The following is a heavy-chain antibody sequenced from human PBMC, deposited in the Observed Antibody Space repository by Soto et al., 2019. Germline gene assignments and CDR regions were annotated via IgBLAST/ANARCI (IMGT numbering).Heavy chain of an antibody. CDR1: GFTFSSYA. J-gene: IGHJ4*02. CDR2: ISGSGGST. Sequence: EVQLLESGGGLVQPGGSLRLSCAASGFTFSSYAMSWVRQAPGKGLEWVSAISGSGGSTYYADSVKCRVTISRDNSKNTLYLQMNSLRAEDAAVDYCAKDLADIAAPDCFDYWGQGTLVTVSS. D-gene: IGHD6-6*01. V-gene: IGHV3-23*01. CDR3: AKDLADIAAPDCFDY.